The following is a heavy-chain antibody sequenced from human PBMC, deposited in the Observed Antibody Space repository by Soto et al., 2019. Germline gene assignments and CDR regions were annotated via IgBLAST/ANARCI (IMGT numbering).Heavy chain of an antibody. CDR2: IYYSGST. V-gene: IGHV4-30-4*01. CDR1: GGSISSGDYY. CDR3: ARESGQTFNWFDP. J-gene: IGHJ5*02. D-gene: IGHD6-25*01. Sequence: QVQLQESGPGLVKPSQTLSLTCTVSGGSISSGDYYWRWIRQPPGTGLEWIGYIYYSGSTYYNPSLKSRVTRSVDTSKNQFSLKLSSVTAADTAGYYCARESGQTFNWFDPWGQGTLVTVSS.